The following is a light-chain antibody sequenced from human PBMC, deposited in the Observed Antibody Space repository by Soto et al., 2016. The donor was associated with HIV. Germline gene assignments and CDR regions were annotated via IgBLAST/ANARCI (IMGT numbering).Light chain of an antibody. J-gene: IGKJ1*01. Sequence: DIQLTQSPSTLSASVGDRVSITCQASQSVNDWLAWYQQKPGTPPILLIYKVSTLESGVPSRFSGVGFGTDFTLTISALQPEDSAIYYCQQYNTPPWTFGQGTKVEI. CDR1: QSVNDW. CDR3: QQYNTPPWT. V-gene: IGKV1-5*03. CDR2: KVS.